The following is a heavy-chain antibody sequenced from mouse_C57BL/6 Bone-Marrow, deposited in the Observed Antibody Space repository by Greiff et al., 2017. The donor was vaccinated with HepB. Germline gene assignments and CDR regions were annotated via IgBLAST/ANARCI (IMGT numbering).Heavy chain of an antibody. V-gene: IGHV1-61*01. D-gene: IGHD2-3*01. CDR2: IYPSDSET. CDR1: GYTFTSYW. CDR3: ARFDGYYDAMDY. Sequence: QVQLQQPGAELVRPGSSVKLSCKASGYTFTSYWMDWVKQRPGQGLEWIGNIYPSDSETHYNQKFKDKATLTVDKSSSTAYMQLSSLTSKDSAVYYCARFDGYYDAMDYWGQGTSVTVSS. J-gene: IGHJ4*01.